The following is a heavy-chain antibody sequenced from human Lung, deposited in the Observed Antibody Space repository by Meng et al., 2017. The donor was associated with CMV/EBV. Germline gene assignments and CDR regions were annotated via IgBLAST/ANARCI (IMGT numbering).Heavy chain of an antibody. CDR2: IYYDDST. V-gene: IGHV3-53*01. D-gene: IGHD2-15*01. Sequence: GESXKISCAISGFTVSRNSMSWVRQAPGKGLEWVSVIYYDDSTYYADSVKGRFTMSRDSSMNTVFLQMNSLRVEDTAVYYCARRDDLLGCAYWGPGNPV. CDR1: GFTVSRNS. CDR3: ARRDDLLGCAY. J-gene: IGHJ4*02.